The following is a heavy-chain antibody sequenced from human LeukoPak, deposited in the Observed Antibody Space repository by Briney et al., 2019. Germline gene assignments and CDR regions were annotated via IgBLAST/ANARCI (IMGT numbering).Heavy chain of an antibody. V-gene: IGHV4-4*07. J-gene: IGHJ5*02. D-gene: IGHD3-22*01. CDR3: ARDVGYYPLNWFDP. Sequence: PSETLSLTCTVSGGSISSYYWSWIRQPAGKGLEWIGRIYTSGSTNYNPSLTSRLIMSVDTSKNQFSLKLSSVTAADTAVYYCARDVGYYPLNWFDPWGQGTPVTVPS. CDR1: GGSISSYY. CDR2: IYTSGST.